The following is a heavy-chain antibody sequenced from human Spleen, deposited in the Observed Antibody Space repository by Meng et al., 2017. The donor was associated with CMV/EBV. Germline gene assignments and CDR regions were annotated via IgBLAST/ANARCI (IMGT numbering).Heavy chain of an antibody. Sequence: GESLKISCAASGFTLSSYWMSWVRQAPGKGLEWVANIKQDGSEKYYVDSVKGRFTISRDNAKNSLYLQMNSLRAEDTAVYYCAKDIPSDPLGYCSSTSCYRGFDYWGQGTLVTVSS. CDR2: IKQDGSEK. V-gene: IGHV3-7*03. CDR1: GFTLSSYW. D-gene: IGHD2-2*02. J-gene: IGHJ4*02. CDR3: AKDIPSDPLGYCSSTSCYRGFDY.